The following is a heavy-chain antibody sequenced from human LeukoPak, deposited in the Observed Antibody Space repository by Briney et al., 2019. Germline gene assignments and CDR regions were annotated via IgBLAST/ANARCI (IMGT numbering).Heavy chain of an antibody. J-gene: IGHJ4*02. CDR1: GGSINSNNYY. CDR3: QSRYLEWLLEY. Sequence: SETLSLTCTVSGGSINSNNYYWGWIRQPPGKGLEWIGSVYSSGSAYYNPSLKSRVTISVDTSKNQFSLRLSSVTAADTAVYYCQSRYLEWLLEYWGQGTLVTVSS. V-gene: IGHV4-39*01. CDR2: VYSSGSA. D-gene: IGHD3-3*01.